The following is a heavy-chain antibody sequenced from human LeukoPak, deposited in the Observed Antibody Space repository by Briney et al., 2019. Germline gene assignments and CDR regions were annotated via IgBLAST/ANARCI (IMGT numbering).Heavy chain of an antibody. D-gene: IGHD2/OR15-2a*01. J-gene: IGHJ4*02. CDR1: GGSFNTYV. CDR3: ARQSRGYFDY. CDR2: IIPILDVA. Sequence: SVKVSCKASGGSFNTYVITWVRQAPGQGLEWMGRIIPILDVANFAQKFQGRVTITADKSTNTAHMELSGLRSEDTAVYYCARQSRGYFDYWGQGTLVTVSS. V-gene: IGHV1-69*04.